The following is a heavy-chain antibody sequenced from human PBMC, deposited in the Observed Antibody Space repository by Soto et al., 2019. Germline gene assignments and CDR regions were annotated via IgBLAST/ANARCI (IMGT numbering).Heavy chain of an antibody. CDR2: ISANGRST. CDR1: GFTFSIYD. CDR3: AKDRAGHFDY. J-gene: IGHJ4*02. V-gene: IGHV3-23*01. Sequence: GGSLRLSCAASGFTFSIYDMSWVRQAPGKGLEWVSAISANGRSTYYTDSVKGRFTISRDNSKSTLYLEVNSLRAEDTAVYYCAKDRAGHFDYWGQGTLVTVSS.